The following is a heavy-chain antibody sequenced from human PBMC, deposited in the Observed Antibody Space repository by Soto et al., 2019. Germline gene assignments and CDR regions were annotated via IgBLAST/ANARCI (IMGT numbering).Heavy chain of an antibody. J-gene: IGHJ6*02. D-gene: IGHD3-3*01. CDR3: AKEVWSGPMDV. CDR1: GFTFSSYG. CDR2: ISYDGSNK. V-gene: IGHV3-30*18. Sequence: QVQLVESGGGVVQPGRSLRLSCAASGFTFSSYGMHWVRQAPGKGLEWVAVISYDGSNKYYADSVKGRFTISRDNSKNTLYPQMNSLGAEDTAVYYCAKEVWSGPMDVWGQGTTVTVSS.